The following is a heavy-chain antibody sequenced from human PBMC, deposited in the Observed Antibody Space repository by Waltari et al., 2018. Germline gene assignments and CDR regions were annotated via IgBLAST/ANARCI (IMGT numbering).Heavy chain of an antibody. CDR2: INWNGGST. J-gene: IGHJ4*02. Sequence: EVQLVESGGGVRRPGGSLRLSCAAPGFNFDVNGMRWVLQAPGEWVEWVSSINWNGGSTCYADSVRGRCTISRDNAKNSLYRQMNSLRADDTALYYCAREKLMGEYIDYWGQGTLVTVSS. V-gene: IGHV3-20*04. CDR3: AREKLMGEYIDY. D-gene: IGHD2-15*01. CDR1: GFNFDVNG.